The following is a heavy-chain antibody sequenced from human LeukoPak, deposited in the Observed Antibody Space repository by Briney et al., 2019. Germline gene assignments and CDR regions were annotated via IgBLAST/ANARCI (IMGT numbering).Heavy chain of an antibody. CDR3: ARPIGAQSAPGHFDL. D-gene: IGHD6-13*01. V-gene: IGHV4-38-2*01. J-gene: IGHJ4*02. CDR2: IYHGGGT. CDR1: GYSISSGYY. Sequence: SETLSLTCGVSGYSISSGYYWGWIRQPPGKGLEWIGSIYHGGGTYYNPSLKSRVTISLDTSKNQFSLNLNSVTAADTAVYYCARPIGAQSAPGHFDLWGQGVLVTVSS.